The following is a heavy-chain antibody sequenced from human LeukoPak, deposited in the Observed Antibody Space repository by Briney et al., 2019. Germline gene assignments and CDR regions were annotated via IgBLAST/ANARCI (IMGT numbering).Heavy chain of an antibody. CDR3: ARALFPYCSGGSCYTGFDY. V-gene: IGHV3-30*02. D-gene: IGHD2-15*01. CDR2: IRYDGSNK. CDR1: GFTFSSYG. Sequence: GGSLRLSCAASGFTFSSYGMHWVRQAPGKGLEGVAFIRYDGSNKYYADSVKGRFTISRDNSKNTLYLQMNSLRAEDTAVYYCARALFPYCSGGSCYTGFDYWGQGTLVTVSS. J-gene: IGHJ4*02.